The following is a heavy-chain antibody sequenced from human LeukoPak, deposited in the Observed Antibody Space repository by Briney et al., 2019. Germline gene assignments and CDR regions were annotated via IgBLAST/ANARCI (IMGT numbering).Heavy chain of an antibody. CDR3: ARVYPPYDSSGHHYRGVFDY. Sequence: PSETLSLTCTVSGGSISSGGYYWSWIRQHPGKGLEWIGYIYYSGSTYYNPSLKSRVTISVDTSKNQFSLKLSSVTAADTAVYYCARVYPPYDSSGHHYRGVFDYWGQGTLVTVSS. D-gene: IGHD3-22*01. V-gene: IGHV4-31*03. CDR2: IYYSGST. CDR1: GGSISSGGYY. J-gene: IGHJ4*02.